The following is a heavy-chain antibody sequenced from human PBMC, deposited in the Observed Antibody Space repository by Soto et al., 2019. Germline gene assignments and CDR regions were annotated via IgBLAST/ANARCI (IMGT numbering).Heavy chain of an antibody. D-gene: IGHD2-2*01. Sequence: ASVKVSCKASGYTFTSYDMHWVLQAPGQGLEWMGIINPSGGSTSYAQKFQGRVTMTRDTSTSTVYMELSSLRSEDTAVYYCARDVIVVVPAAYYFDYWGQGTLVTVSS. V-gene: IGHV1-46*01. CDR1: GYTFTSYD. CDR2: INPSGGST. CDR3: ARDVIVVVPAAYYFDY. J-gene: IGHJ4*02.